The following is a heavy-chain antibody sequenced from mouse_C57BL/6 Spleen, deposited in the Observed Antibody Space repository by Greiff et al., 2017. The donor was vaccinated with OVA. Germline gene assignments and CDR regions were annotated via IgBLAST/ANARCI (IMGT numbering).Heavy chain of an antibody. Sequence: DVQLQESGAELVRPGASVKLSCTASGFNIKGYYMHWVKQRPDQGLEWIGRIDPEDGDTEYAPKFQGKATMTADTSSNTAYLQLRSLTSEDTAVYYCSGGLRGGSYAFDYWGQGTSVTVSS. CDR2: IDPEDGDT. D-gene: IGHD2-4*01. CDR1: GFNIKGYY. V-gene: IGHV14-1*01. CDR3: SGGLRGGSYAFDY. J-gene: IGHJ4*01.